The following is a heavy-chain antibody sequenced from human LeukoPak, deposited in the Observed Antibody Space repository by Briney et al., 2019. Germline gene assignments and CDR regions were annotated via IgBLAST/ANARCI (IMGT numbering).Heavy chain of an antibody. CDR2: ISAYNGNT. J-gene: IGHJ3*02. V-gene: IGHV1-18*01. Sequence: ASVKVSCKASGYTFTSYGISWVRQAPGQGLEWMGWISAYNGNTNYAQKLQGRVTMTTDTSTSTAYMELRSLRSDDTAVYYCARDPKLRFLEWYDAFGIWGQGTMVTVSS. CDR1: GYTFTSYG. D-gene: IGHD3-3*01. CDR3: ARDPKLRFLEWYDAFGI.